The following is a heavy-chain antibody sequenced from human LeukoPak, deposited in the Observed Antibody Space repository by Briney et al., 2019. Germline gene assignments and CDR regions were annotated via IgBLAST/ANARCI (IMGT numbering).Heavy chain of an antibody. V-gene: IGHV4-30-4*08. D-gene: IGHD5-12*01. CDR1: GGSISSGGYY. CDR2: IYYSGST. CDR3: ARGRGWLRPFDY. J-gene: IGHJ4*02. Sequence: SETLSLTCTVSGGSISSGGYYWSWIRQPPGTGLEWIGYIYYSGSTYYNPPLKSRVTISVDTSKNQFSLKLSSVTAADTAVYYCARGRGWLRPFDYWGQGTLVTVSS.